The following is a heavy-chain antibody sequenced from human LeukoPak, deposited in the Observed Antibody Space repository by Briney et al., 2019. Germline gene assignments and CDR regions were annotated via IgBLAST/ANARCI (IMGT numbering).Heavy chain of an antibody. V-gene: IGHV1-8*01. Sequence: ASVKVSCKASGYTFTSYDINWVRQATGQGLEWMGWMDPNSGNTGYAQKFQGRVTMTRNTSISTAYMELSSLRSEDTAVYYCAIRYGSGEKYYYYYYMDVWGKGTTVTVSS. CDR3: AIRYGSGEKYYYYYYMDV. J-gene: IGHJ6*03. D-gene: IGHD3-10*01. CDR2: MDPNSGNT. CDR1: GYTFTSYD.